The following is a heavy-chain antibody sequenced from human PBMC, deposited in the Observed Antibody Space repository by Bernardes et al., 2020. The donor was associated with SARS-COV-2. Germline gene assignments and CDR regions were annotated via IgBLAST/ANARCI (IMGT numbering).Heavy chain of an antibody. D-gene: IGHD3-22*01. Sequence: GGSLRLSCAASGFSFSLYAMNWVRRAPGKGLEWVSAISSSGADTYYVDSVKGRFTVSRDNSKKELYLQMDSLRAEDTAVYYCARDQGSSDYHNYYYGMDAWGQGTTVIVSS. CDR1: GFSFSLYA. V-gene: IGHV3-23*01. CDR3: ARDQGSSDYHNYYYGMDA. CDR2: ISSSGADT. J-gene: IGHJ6*02.